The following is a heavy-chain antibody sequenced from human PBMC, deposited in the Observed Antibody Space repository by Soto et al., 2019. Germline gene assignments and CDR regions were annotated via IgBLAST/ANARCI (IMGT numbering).Heavy chain of an antibody. D-gene: IGHD6-19*01. CDR1: GYTFTSYA. J-gene: IGHJ6*02. Sequence: ASVKVSCKASGYTFTSYAMHWVRQAPGQRLEWMGWINAGNGNTKYSQKFQGRVTITRDTSASTAYMELSSLRSEDTAVYYCARVSSGWQPYYYYYYGMDVWGQGTTVTVSS. V-gene: IGHV1-3*01. CDR2: INAGNGNT. CDR3: ARVSSGWQPYYYYYYGMDV.